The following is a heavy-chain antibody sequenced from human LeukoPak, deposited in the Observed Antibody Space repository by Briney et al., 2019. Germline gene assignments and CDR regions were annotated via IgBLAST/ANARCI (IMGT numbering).Heavy chain of an antibody. CDR2: ISYSGGST. CDR3: ANLVRFEPY. J-gene: IGHJ4*02. V-gene: IGHV3-23*01. Sequence: GGSLRLSCTASGFTFSSSGFNFSSYVMSRVRQAPARGLECVSAISYSGGSTYYSDSVKGRFTISRDNSKNTLYLKMNSLRAEDTAVYYCANLVRFEPYWGQGTLVTVSS. D-gene: IGHD3-10*01. CDR1: GFTFSSSGFNFSSYV.